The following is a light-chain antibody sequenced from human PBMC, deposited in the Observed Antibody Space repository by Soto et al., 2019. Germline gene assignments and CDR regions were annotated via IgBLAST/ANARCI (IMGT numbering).Light chain of an antibody. V-gene: IGKV3-20*01. CDR3: QQYGSSLS. CDR2: GAS. Sequence: EIVLTQSPATLSLSPGDRATLSGRASQTVSSNLSWYQQKPGQPPSLLIYGASTRATGIPARFSSSVSETDFTPTISRLEPEDFAVYYCQQYGSSLSFGGGTKV. CDR1: QTVSSN. J-gene: IGKJ4*01.